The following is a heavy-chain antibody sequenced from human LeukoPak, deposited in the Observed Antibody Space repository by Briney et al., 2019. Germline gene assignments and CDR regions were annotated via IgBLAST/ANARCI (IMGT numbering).Heavy chain of an antibody. CDR2: IIPILGIA. D-gene: IGHD3-10*01. CDR3: ARGLASGHLDY. V-gene: IGHV1-69*04. CDR1: GGTFSNYA. Sequence: ASVKVSCKASGGTFSNYAISWLRQAPGQGLEWMGRIIPILGIANYAQKLQGRVTITADKSTSTAYMELSSLRSEDTAVYYCARGLASGHLDYWGLGTLVTVSS. J-gene: IGHJ4*02.